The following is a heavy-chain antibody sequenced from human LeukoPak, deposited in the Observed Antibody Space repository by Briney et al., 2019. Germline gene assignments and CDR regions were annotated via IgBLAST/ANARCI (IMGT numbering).Heavy chain of an antibody. D-gene: IGHD2-2*01. CDR1: GGSFSGYY. Sequence: PSETLSLTCAVYGGSFSGYYWSWIRQPPGTGLEWVGEINHSGSTNYNPSLKSRVTISVDTSKNQFSLKLSSVTAADTAVYYCARCGPQDIVVVPAASWFDPWGQGTLVTVSS. CDR2: INHSGST. V-gene: IGHV4-34*01. CDR3: ARCGPQDIVVVPAASWFDP. J-gene: IGHJ5*02.